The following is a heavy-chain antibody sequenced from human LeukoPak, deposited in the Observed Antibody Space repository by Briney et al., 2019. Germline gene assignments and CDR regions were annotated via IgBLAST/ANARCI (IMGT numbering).Heavy chain of an antibody. CDR1: GGSISSSYY. D-gene: IGHD6-19*01. J-gene: IGHJ5*02. CDR2: INHSGST. Sequence: SETLSLTCTVSGGSISSSYYWGWIRQPPGKGLEWIGEINHSGSTNYNPSLKSRVTISVDTSKNQFSLKLSSVTAADTAVYYCARGHGRAVAGTPDGESGWFDPWGQGTLVTVSS. V-gene: IGHV4-34*01. CDR3: ARGHGRAVAGTPDGESGWFDP.